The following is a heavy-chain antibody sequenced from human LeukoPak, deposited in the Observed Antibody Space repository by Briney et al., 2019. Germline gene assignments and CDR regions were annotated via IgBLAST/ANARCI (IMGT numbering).Heavy chain of an antibody. CDR3: ARAPEDLVLGVHYFDY. D-gene: IGHD1-1*01. CDR2: ISSSGATT. J-gene: IGHJ4*02. V-gene: IGHV3-23*01. Sequence: PGGSLRLSFVVSGITFSSYAMSWVRQAPGKGPEWLSGISSSGATTYHADAVRGRFIISRDNSKNTLYLQMNSLRAEDTAVYYCARAPEDLVLGVHYFDYWGQGTLVAVSS. CDR1: GITFSSYA.